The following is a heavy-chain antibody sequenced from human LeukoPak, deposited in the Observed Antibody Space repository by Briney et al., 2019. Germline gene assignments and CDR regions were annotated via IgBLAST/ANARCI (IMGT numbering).Heavy chain of an antibody. D-gene: IGHD6-19*01. Sequence: GGSLRLSCAASGFAFSFYAMSWLRQPPGKGLEWVSTINANSGTTSYAASVRGRFTISRDNSKNTLYLEVNTLRAEDTAVYYCAKPVSGGLAVTADWFDPWGQGTLVVVSS. CDR1: GFAFSFYA. V-gene: IGHV3-23*01. CDR2: INANSGTT. J-gene: IGHJ5*01. CDR3: AKPVSGGLAVTADWFDP.